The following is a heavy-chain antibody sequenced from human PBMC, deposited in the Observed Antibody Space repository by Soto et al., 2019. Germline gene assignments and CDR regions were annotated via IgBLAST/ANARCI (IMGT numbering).Heavy chain of an antibody. CDR2: INPNSGGT. V-gene: IGHV1-2*04. CDR1: GYTFTGYY. D-gene: IGHD2-2*01. J-gene: IGHJ6*03. CDR3: ARAFHCSSTRCQYYYYMDV. Sequence: ASVKVSFKASGYTFTGYYMHWVRQAPGQGLEWMGWINPNSGGTNYAQKFQGWVTMTRDTSISTAYMELSRLRSDDTAVYYCARAFHCSSTRCQYYYYMDVWGKGTTVTVSS.